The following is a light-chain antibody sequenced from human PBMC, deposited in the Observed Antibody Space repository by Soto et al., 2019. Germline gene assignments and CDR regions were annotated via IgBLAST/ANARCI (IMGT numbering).Light chain of an antibody. Sequence: EFVLTQSPGTLSLSPGERATLSCRASQTVRNNYLAWYQQKPGQAPRLLIYDASSRATGIPDRFSGGGSGTDFTLTIRRMETEDFAVYYCQQFSSYPLTFGGGTQVDIK. CDR2: DAS. CDR3: QQFSSYPLT. J-gene: IGKJ4*01. CDR1: QTVRNNY. V-gene: IGKV3-20*01.